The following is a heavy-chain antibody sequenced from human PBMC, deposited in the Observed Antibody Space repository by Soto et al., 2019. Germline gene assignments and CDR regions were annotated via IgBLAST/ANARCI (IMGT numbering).Heavy chain of an antibody. V-gene: IGHV1-69*13. CDR1: GGTFSSYA. D-gene: IGHD5-18*01. CDR2: IIPIFGTA. J-gene: IGHJ3*02. Sequence: ASVKVSCKASGGTFSSYAISWVRQAPGQGLEWMGGIIPIFGTANYAQKFQGRVTITADESTSTAYMELSSLRSEDTAVYYCARALDTAMVTAFDIWGQGTMVTVSS. CDR3: ARALDTAMVTAFDI.